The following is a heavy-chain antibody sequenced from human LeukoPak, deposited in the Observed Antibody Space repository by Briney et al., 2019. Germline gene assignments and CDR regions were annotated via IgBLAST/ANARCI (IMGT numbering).Heavy chain of an antibody. CDR1: GIALSNYG. Sequence: PGGSLRLSCAVSGIALSNYGMSWVRQAPGKGLEWVAGMSDSGGRTNYADSVKGRFTISRDNPKNTLYLQMNSLRAEDTAVYCCARDGDYIMPPFDYWGQGILVTVSS. V-gene: IGHV3-23*01. D-gene: IGHD4-17*01. CDR3: ARDGDYIMPPFDY. J-gene: IGHJ4*02. CDR2: MSDSGGRT.